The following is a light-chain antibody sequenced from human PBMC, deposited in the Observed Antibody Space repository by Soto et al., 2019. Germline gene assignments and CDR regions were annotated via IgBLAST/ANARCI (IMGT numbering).Light chain of an antibody. V-gene: IGLV2-14*01. CDR2: DVS. CDR3: SSYTSISALGV. CDR1: SSDVGGYNY. J-gene: IGLJ2*01. Sequence: QSALTQPASVSGSPGQAITLSCTGTSSDVGGYNYVSWYQQHPGKAPKLMIYDVSNRPSGVSNRFSGSKSGNTASLTISGRQAEDEADYYCSSYTSISALGVFGGGTKVTVL.